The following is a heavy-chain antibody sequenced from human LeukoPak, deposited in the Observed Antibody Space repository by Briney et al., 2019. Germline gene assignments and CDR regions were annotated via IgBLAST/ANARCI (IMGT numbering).Heavy chain of an antibody. CDR3: ARGGGTTYYYDSSGYYGRWFDP. CDR1: TVSVTSYY. V-gene: IGHV4-59*02. Sequence: PSETLSLTRTVSTVSVTSYYWTWIRQPPGKGLEWIGYIYYSGSTNYNPSLKSRVTISVDTSKNQFSLKVSSVTAADTAVYYCARGGGTTYYYDSSGYYGRWFDPWGQGTLVTVSS. J-gene: IGHJ5*02. D-gene: IGHD3-22*01. CDR2: IYYSGST.